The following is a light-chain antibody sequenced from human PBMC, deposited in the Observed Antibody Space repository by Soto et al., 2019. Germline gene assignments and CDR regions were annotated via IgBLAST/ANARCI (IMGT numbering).Light chain of an antibody. CDR3: RSYTSSIPYV. CDR1: SSDVGGYNY. Sequence: QSALTQPASVSGSPGQSITISCTGTSSDVGGYNYVSWYQQHPGKAPKLMIYDVSNRPSGVSNRFSGSKSGNTASLTISGLQAEDEADYHCRSYTSSIPYVLGTGPK. CDR2: DVS. J-gene: IGLJ1*01. V-gene: IGLV2-14*01.